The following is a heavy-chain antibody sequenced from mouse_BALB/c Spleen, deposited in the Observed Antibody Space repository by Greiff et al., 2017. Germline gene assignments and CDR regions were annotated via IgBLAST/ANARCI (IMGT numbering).Heavy chain of an antibody. V-gene: IGHV5-12-1*01. CDR1: GFAFSSYD. D-gene: IGHD2-3*01. CDR2: ISSGGGST. CDR3: ARGQGVYDGYFYYFDY. Sequence: EVKLMESGGGLVKPGGSLKLSCAASGFAFSSYDMSWVRQTPEKRLEWVAYISSGGGSTYYPDTVKGRFTISRDNAKNTLYLQMSSLKSEDTAMYYCARGQGVYDGYFYYFDYWGQGTTLTVSS. J-gene: IGHJ2*01.